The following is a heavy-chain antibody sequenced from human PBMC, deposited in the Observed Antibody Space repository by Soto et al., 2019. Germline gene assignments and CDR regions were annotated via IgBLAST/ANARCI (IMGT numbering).Heavy chain of an antibody. CDR1: GGSFSGYY. CDR3: AKHSGWSFDH. CDR2: ISHSGST. Sequence: NPSETLSLTCAVYGGSFSGYYWSWIRQPPGKGLEWIGEISHSGSTSYNPSLKSRVTISADTSKNQFSLKLSSVTAADTAVYFCAKHSGWSFDHWGQGTLVTVSS. J-gene: IGHJ4*02. D-gene: IGHD6-19*01. V-gene: IGHV4-34*01.